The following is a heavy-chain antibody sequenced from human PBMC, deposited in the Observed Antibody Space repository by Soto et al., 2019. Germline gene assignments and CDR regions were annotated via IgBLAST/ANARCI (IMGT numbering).Heavy chain of an antibody. CDR3: ARSSSGTYSGALDN. CDR2: TYFRSKWYN. J-gene: IGHJ4*02. D-gene: IGHD1-26*01. Sequence: QSPSRGLEWLGMTYFRSKWYNDYAVSVKSRITINPDTSKNQCSLQLNSVTPEDTAVYYCARSSSGTYSGALDNWGQGTLVTVSS. V-gene: IGHV6-1*01.